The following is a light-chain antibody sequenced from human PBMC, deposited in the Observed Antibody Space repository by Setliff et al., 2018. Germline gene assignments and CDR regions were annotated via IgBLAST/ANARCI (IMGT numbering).Light chain of an antibody. V-gene: IGLV2-14*01. CDR1: SSDVGAYNY. J-gene: IGLJ1*01. CDR2: EVS. Sequence: QSALTQPPSASGSPGQSLTISCTGTSSDVGAYNYVSWYQQLPGKAPKLIIFEVSNRPSGIPNRFSGSKSGNTASLSISGLQAEDEADYYCSSYTSLSTRVFGTGTKGTVL. CDR3: SSYTSLSTRV.